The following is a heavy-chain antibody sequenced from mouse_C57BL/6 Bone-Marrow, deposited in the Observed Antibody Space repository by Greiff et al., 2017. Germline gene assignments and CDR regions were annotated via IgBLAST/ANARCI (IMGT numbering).Heavy chain of an antibody. V-gene: IGHV3-6*01. D-gene: IGHD4-1*01. Sequence: EVKLMESGPGLVKPSQSLSLTCSVTGYSITSGYYWNWIRQFPGNKLEWMGYISYDGSNNYNPSLKNRISITRDTSKNQFFLKLNSVTTEDTATYYCASRTGMGPLFDYWGQGTTLTVSS. CDR1: GYSITSGYY. CDR2: ISYDGSN. CDR3: ASRTGMGPLFDY. J-gene: IGHJ2*01.